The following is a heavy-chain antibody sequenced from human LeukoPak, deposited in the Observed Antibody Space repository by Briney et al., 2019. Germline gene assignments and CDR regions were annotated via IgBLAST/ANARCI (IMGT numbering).Heavy chain of an antibody. V-gene: IGHV3-11*03. CDR2: ISSSSSYT. CDR3: AAHIAAAENNWFDP. J-gene: IGHJ5*02. CDR1: GFTFSDYY. D-gene: IGHD6-13*01. Sequence: GGSLRLSCAASGFTFSDYYMSWIRQAPGKGLEWVPYISSSSSYTNYADSVKGRFTISRDNAKNSLYLQMNSLRAEDTAVYYCAAHIAAAENNWFDPWGQGTLVTVSS.